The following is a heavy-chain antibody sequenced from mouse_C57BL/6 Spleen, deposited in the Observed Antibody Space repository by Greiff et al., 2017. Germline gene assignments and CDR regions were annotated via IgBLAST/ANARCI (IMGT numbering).Heavy chain of an antibody. CDR1: GYSITSGYY. J-gene: IGHJ2*01. V-gene: IGHV3-6*01. D-gene: IGHD3-3*01. Sequence: EVKLQESGPGLVKPSQSLSLTCSVTGYSITSGYYWNWIRQFPGNKLEWMGYISYDGSNNYNPSLKNRISITRDTSKNQFFLKLNSVTTEDTATYYCANSQGYFDYWGQGTTLTVSS. CDR3: ANSQGYFDY. CDR2: ISYDGSN.